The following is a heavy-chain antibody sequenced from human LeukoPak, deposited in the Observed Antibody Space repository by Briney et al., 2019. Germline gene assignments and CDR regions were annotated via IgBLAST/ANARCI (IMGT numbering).Heavy chain of an antibody. Sequence: SETLSHTCTVSGGSISSGGYYWSWIRQHPGKGLEWIGYIYYSGSTYYNPSLKSRVTISVDTSKNQFSLKLSSVTAADTAVYYCARAAYGSTRFDPWGQGTLVTVSS. D-gene: IGHD3-10*01. CDR1: GGSISSGGYY. CDR3: ARAAYGSTRFDP. CDR2: IYYSGST. J-gene: IGHJ5*02. V-gene: IGHV4-31*03.